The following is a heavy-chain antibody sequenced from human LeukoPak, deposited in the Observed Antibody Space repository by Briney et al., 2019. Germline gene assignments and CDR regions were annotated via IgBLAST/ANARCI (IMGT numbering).Heavy chain of an antibody. CDR2: IIPIFGTA. Sequence: GASVKVSCKASGGTFSSYAISWVRQAPGQGLEWMGGIIPIFGTANYAQKFQGRVTITADKSTSTAYMELSSLRSEDTAVYYCARDTREITFGGVYSDWGQGTLVTVSS. J-gene: IGHJ4*02. CDR1: GGTFSSYA. V-gene: IGHV1-69*06. CDR3: ARDTREITFGGVYSD. D-gene: IGHD3-16*01.